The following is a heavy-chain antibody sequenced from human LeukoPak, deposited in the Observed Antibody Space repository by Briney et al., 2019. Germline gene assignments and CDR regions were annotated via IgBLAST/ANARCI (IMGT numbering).Heavy chain of an antibody. Sequence: KPSETLSLTCTVSGGSVSSGSYYWSWIRQPPGKGLEWIGYIYYSGSTNYNPSLKSRVTISVDTSKNQFSLKLSSVTAADTAVYYCARDGDLGEFDPWGQGTLVTVSS. CDR1: GGSVSSGSYY. CDR3: ARDGDLGEFDP. V-gene: IGHV4-61*01. D-gene: IGHD4-17*01. CDR2: IYYSGST. J-gene: IGHJ5*02.